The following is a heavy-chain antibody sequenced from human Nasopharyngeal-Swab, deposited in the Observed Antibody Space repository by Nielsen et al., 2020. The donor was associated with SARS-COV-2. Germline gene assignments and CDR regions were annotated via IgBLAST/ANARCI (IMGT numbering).Heavy chain of an antibody. CDR1: GGTFSSYA. CDR3: AALNSGSFRY. CDR2: IIPILGIA. Sequence: SVKVSCKASGGTFSSYAISWVRQAPGQGLEWMGRIIPILGIANYAQKFQGRVTITADKSTSTAYMELRSLRSEDTAVYYCAALNSGSFRYWGQGTLVSVSS. J-gene: IGHJ4*02. D-gene: IGHD1-26*01. V-gene: IGHV1-69*04.